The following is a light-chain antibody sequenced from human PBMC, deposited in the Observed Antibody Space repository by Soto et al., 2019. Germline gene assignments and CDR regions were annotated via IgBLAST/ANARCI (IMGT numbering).Light chain of an antibody. CDR2: EVS. CDR1: SSDVGGYNY. J-gene: IGLJ2*01. CDR3: SSYAGSNIRMV. Sequence: QSVLTQPPSASGSPGQSVTISCTGTSSDVGGYNYVSWYQQHPGKAPKLMIYEVSKRPSGVPDRFSGSKSGNTASLTVSGLQAEDEADYYCSSYAGSNIRMVFGGRTKLTVL. V-gene: IGLV2-8*01.